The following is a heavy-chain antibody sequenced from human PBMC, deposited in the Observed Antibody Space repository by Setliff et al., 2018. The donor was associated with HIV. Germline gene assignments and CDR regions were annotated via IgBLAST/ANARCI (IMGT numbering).Heavy chain of an antibody. D-gene: IGHD3-22*01. CDR2: IIPIFGTA. J-gene: IGHJ4*02. CDR1: GYSFISYW. Sequence: KISCKGSGYSFISYWIGWVRQMPGKGLEWMGGIIPIFGTANYAQKFQGRVTITADESTSTAYMELSSLRSEDTAVYYCARAEPYYYDSSGYYPYYFDYWGQGTLVTVSS. CDR3: ARAEPYYYDSSGYYPYYFDY. V-gene: IGHV1-69*01.